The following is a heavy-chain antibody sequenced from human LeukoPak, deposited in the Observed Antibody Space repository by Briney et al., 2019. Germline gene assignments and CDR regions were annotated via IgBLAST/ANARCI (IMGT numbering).Heavy chain of an antibody. J-gene: IGHJ4*02. CDR1: GGTFSSYA. CDR3: ARETVTHEGSFFDY. Sequence: ASVKVSCKASGGTFSSYAISWVRQAPGQGLEWMGGIIPIFGTANYAQKSQGRVTITADESTSTAYMELSSLRSEDTAVYYCARETVTHEGSFFDYWGQGTLVTVSS. V-gene: IGHV1-69*01. D-gene: IGHD4-17*01. CDR2: IIPIFGTA.